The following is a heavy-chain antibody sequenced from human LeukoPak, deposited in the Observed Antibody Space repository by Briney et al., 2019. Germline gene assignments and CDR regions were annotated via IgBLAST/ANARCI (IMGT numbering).Heavy chain of an antibody. D-gene: IGHD6-13*01. Sequence: PGGSLRLSCATSGFTFSNYWMHWVRQAPGKGLVWVSHINNDGTSTSYADSVKGRFTISRDNSKNTLYLQMDSLRGEDTAVYYCSKAAAGTEYYFDYWGQGTLVTVSS. CDR3: SKAAAGTEYYFDY. V-gene: IGHV3-74*01. CDR2: INNDGTST. J-gene: IGHJ4*02. CDR1: GFTFSNYW.